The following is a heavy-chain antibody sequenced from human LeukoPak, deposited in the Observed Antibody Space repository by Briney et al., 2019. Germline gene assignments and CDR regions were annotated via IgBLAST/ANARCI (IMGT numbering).Heavy chain of an antibody. CDR1: AGTFSSYA. CDR2: IIPIFGTA. Sequence: AVKVSCDSSAGTFSSYAISWVRQAPGPGLEWMGGIIPIFGTANYAQKFQGRVTITADKSTSTAYMELSSRRSEDTAVYYCARGDEWEQPDYWGQGTLVTVSS. D-gene: IGHD1-26*01. CDR3: ARGDEWEQPDY. V-gene: IGHV1-69*06. J-gene: IGHJ4*02.